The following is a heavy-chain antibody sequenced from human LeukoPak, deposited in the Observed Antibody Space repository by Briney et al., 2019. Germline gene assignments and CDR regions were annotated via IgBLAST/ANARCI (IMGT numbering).Heavy chain of an antibody. CDR2: IFYSGST. V-gene: IGHV4-59*08. CDR1: GGSISSYY. J-gene: IGHJ4*02. Sequence: SETLSLTCTVSGGSISSYYWSWIRQPPGRGLEWIGYIFYSGSTNYNPSLKSRVTISVDTSKNQFSLKLTSVTAADTAVYYCARLGSSWYFEFFFDYWGQETLVTVSS. CDR3: ARLGSSWYFEFFFDY. D-gene: IGHD6-13*01.